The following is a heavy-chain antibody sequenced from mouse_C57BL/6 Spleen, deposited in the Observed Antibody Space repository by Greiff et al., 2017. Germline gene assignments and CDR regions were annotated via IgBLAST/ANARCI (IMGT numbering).Heavy chain of an antibody. CDR3: AIGRADDYDEGAWFAY. J-gene: IGHJ3*01. Sequence: VQLQQPGAELVKPGASVKVSCKASGYTFTSYWMHWVKQRPGQGLEWIGRIHPSDSDTNYNQKFKGKATLTVDKSSSTAYMQLSSLTSEDSAVYCCAIGRADDYDEGAWFAYWGQGTLVTVSA. CDR1: GYTFTSYW. V-gene: IGHV1-74*01. D-gene: IGHD2-4*01. CDR2: IHPSDSDT.